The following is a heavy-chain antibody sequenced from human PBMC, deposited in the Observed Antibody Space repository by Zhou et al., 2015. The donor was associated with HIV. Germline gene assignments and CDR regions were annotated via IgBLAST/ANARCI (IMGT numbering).Heavy chain of an antibody. Sequence: EVQLVESGGTWIQPGRSLRLSCAASGFSFDDYAMYWVRQAPGKGLEWVAGIPWNSAPLAYAASVQGRFTITRDNSRNTLNLQMNTLRAEDTAVYYCAKRATYGGFDIWGQGTLVTVSS. J-gene: IGHJ3*02. CDR1: GFSFDDYA. D-gene: IGHD3-10*01. CDR3: AKRATYGGFDI. V-gene: IGHV3-9*01. CDR2: IPWNSAPL.